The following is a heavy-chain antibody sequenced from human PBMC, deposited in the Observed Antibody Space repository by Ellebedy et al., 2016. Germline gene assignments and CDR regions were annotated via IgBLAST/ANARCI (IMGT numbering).Heavy chain of an antibody. D-gene: IGHD2-21*02. J-gene: IGHJ4*01. CDR2: IYGNDDP. Sequence: SGPTLVKPTQTLTLTCTFSGFSLTTSQLVVGWVRQPPGKALEWLAFIYGNDDPRYSPSLRTRLTITRDSSKNQVILTMTNMDPVGTATYYCAHRSVVTAADYWGQGLLVTVSS. CDR3: AHRSVVTAADY. V-gene: IGHV2-5*01. CDR1: GFSLTTSQLV.